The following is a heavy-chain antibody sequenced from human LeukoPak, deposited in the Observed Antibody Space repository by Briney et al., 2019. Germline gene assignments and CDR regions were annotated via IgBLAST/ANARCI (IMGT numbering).Heavy chain of an antibody. CDR3: ARGPIAAAAYYFDY. J-gene: IGHJ4*02. CDR1: GGSISSSSYY. CDR2: INHSGST. Sequence: KSSETLSLTCTVSGGSISSSSYYWSWIRQPPGKGLEWIGEINHSGSTNYNPSLKSRVTISVDTSKNQFSLKLSSVTAADTAVYYCARGPIAAAAYYFDYWGQGTLVTVSS. V-gene: IGHV4-39*07. D-gene: IGHD6-13*01.